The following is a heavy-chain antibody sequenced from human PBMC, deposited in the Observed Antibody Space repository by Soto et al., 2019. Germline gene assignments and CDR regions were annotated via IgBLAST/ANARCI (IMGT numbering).Heavy chain of an antibody. Sequence: SETLSLTCTVSGGSISSYYWSWIRQPPGKGLEWIGYIYYSGSTNYNPSLKSRVTISVDTSKNQFSLKLSSVTAADTAVYYCARSRSYDFPFDDWGQGPLGTVS. CDR3: ARSRSYDFPFDD. V-gene: IGHV4-59*01. D-gene: IGHD2-21*02. J-gene: IGHJ4*02. CDR2: IYYSGST. CDR1: GGSISSYY.